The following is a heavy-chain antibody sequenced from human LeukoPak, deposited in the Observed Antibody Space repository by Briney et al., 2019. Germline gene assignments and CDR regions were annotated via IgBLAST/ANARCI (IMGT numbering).Heavy chain of an antibody. J-gene: IGHJ4*02. CDR1: GFSFSTYW. Sequence: GGSLRLSCAASGFSFSTYWMSWVRRVQGRGLEWVANIKQDGSEKNYVDSVKGRFTISRDNAKNSLYLQMNSLRDEDTALYYCVRGGQGFGYWGQGTLVTVSS. D-gene: IGHD3-10*01. CDR3: VRGGQGFGY. CDR2: IKQDGSEK. V-gene: IGHV3-7*01.